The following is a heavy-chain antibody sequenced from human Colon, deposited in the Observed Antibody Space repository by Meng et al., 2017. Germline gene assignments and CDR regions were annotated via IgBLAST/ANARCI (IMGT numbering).Heavy chain of an antibody. CDR1: GFSLPTSGAS. V-gene: IGHV2-5*02. J-gene: IGHJ4*02. Sequence: QIPLRETGPALGRPPHTVTLTCTFSGFSLPTSGASVAWLRPPAGEALEWLALNYWDDDKRYSPSLKNRLAITKDTSKNPVVLTMTNMDPMDTGTYYCAHSPQGYFDYWGPGTLVTVSS. CDR3: AHSPQGYFDY. CDR2: NYWDDDK.